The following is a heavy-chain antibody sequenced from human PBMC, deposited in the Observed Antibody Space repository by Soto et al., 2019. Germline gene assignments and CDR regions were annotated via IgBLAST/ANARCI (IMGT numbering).Heavy chain of an antibody. CDR2: IIPFSGIA. V-gene: IGHV1-69*13. Sequence: ASVKVSCKASGGTFNGYPISWVRQAPGQGLEWLGRIIPFSGIANYAPKFQGRVTITADESTGTAYVDLSSLRSDDTAVYYCVREDFSSGWFDYWGQGALVTVSS. J-gene: IGHJ4*02. CDR3: VREDFSSGWFDY. D-gene: IGHD6-19*01. CDR1: GGTFNGYP.